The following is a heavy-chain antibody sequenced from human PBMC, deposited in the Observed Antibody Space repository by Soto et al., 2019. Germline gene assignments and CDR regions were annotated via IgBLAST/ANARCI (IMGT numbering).Heavy chain of an antibody. CDR1: GGSISSYY. Sequence: PSETLSLTCTVSGGSISSYYWSWIRQPPGKGLEWIGYIYYSGSTNCNPSLKSRVTISVDTSKNQFSLKLSSVTAADTAVYYCARDQRMYYYGSGSLPPHYYYGMDVWGQGTTVTVSS. J-gene: IGHJ6*02. D-gene: IGHD3-10*01. V-gene: IGHV4-59*01. CDR2: IYYSGST. CDR3: ARDQRMYYYGSGSLPPHYYYGMDV.